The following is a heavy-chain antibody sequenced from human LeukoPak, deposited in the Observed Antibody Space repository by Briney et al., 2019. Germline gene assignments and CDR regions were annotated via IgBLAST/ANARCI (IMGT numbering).Heavy chain of an antibody. Sequence: SETLSLTCAVYGGSFSGYYWSWIRQPPGKGLEWIGEINHSGGTNYNPSLKSRVTTSLDTSKNHFSLKLTSVTAADTAVYYCASDDYGDLVNAFDIWGQGTMVTVSS. D-gene: IGHD4-17*01. CDR2: INHSGGT. CDR1: GGSFSGYY. V-gene: IGHV4-34*01. CDR3: ASDDYGDLVNAFDI. J-gene: IGHJ3*02.